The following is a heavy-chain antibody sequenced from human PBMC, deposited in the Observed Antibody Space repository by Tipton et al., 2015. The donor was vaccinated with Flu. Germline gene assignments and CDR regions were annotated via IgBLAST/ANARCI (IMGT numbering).Heavy chain of an antibody. J-gene: IGHJ3*02. D-gene: IGHD4-17*01. CDR1: GDSISSRYY. CDR3: ARDSDYGDYENAFDI. V-gene: IGHV4-38-2*02. CDR2: IFRTGST. Sequence: TLSLTCTISGDSISSRYYWGWIRQPPGKGLEWIGNIFRTGSTYHNPSLKSRVTMSVDTSKNQFSLKVFSVTAADTAVYYCARDSDYGDYENAFDIWGQGTMVTISS.